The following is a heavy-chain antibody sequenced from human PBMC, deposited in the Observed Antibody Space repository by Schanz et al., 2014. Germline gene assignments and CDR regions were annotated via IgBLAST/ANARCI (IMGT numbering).Heavy chain of an antibody. CDR2: ISAYNGHT. D-gene: IGHD1-1*01. Sequence: VQSVHSGTEVQKLGASVKVSCKASGYTFISYGIKWVRQAPGQGLEWMGWISAYNGHTDYAQKLQGRVTMTTDTSTGTAYMELRSLRSDDTAVYYCARDHVATTDYDYFFYYLDVWATGITVIVSS. V-gene: IGHV1-18*01. CDR1: GYTFISYG. CDR3: ARDHVATTDYDYFFYYLDV. J-gene: IGHJ6*03.